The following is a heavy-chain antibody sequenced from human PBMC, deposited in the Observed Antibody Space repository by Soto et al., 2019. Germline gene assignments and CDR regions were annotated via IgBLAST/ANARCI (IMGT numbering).Heavy chain of an antibody. Sequence: GGSLRLSCAASGFTFSSYAMSWVRQAPGKGLEWVSAISGSGGSTYYADSVKGRFTISRDNSKNTLYLQMNSLRAEDTAVYYCAKVISEVVPWLRFVFSAFDIWGQGTMVTVSS. CDR2: ISGSGGST. CDR3: AKVISEVVPWLRFVFSAFDI. V-gene: IGHV3-23*01. CDR1: GFTFSSYA. J-gene: IGHJ3*02. D-gene: IGHD5-12*01.